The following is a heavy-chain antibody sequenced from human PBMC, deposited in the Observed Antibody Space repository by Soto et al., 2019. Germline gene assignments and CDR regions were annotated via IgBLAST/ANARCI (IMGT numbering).Heavy chain of an antibody. CDR2: INPSGGST. D-gene: IGHD3-22*01. Sequence: QVQLVQSGAEVKKPGASVKVSCKASGYTFTSYYMHWVRQAPGQGLEWMGIINPSGGSTSYAQKFQGRVTMTRDTSTSTVYMELSSLRSDDTAVYYCARDMYYYDSSGYYRYFDYWGQGTLVTVSS. V-gene: IGHV1-46*01. CDR3: ARDMYYYDSSGYYRYFDY. CDR1: GYTFTSYY. J-gene: IGHJ4*02.